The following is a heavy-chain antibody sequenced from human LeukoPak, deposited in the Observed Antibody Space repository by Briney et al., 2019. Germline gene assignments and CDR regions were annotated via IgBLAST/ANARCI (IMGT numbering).Heavy chain of an antibody. CDR3: ARGGVGHCSGGSCLTSWFDP. Sequence: GASVKVSCKASGYTFTNFGISWVRQAPGQGLEWMGWISPYNGNTDYPQKVQGRVTMTTDTSTSTAYMELRSLRSDDTAVYYCARGGVGHCSGGSCLTSWFDPWGQGTLVTVSS. V-gene: IGHV1-18*01. J-gene: IGHJ5*02. D-gene: IGHD2-15*01. CDR1: GYTFTNFG. CDR2: ISPYNGNT.